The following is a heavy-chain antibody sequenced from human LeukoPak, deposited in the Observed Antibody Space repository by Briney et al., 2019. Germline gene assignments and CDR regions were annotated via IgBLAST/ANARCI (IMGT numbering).Heavy chain of an antibody. J-gene: IGHJ4*02. Sequence: PSETLSLTCTVSGGSISSSSYYWGWIRQPPGKGLEWIGSIYYSGSTYYNPSLKSRVTISVETSKNQFSLKLSSVTAADTAVYYCASEYSSSWYVAYWGQGTLVTVSS. CDR3: ASEYSSSWYVAY. CDR2: IYYSGST. CDR1: GGSISSSSYY. D-gene: IGHD6-13*01. V-gene: IGHV4-39*01.